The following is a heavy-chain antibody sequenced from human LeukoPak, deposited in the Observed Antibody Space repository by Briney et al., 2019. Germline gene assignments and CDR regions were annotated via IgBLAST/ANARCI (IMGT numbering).Heavy chain of an antibody. D-gene: IGHD3-9*01. Sequence: GGSLRLSCAASGFTFSSYAMSWVRQAPGKGLEWVSAITGSGGNTYYADSVKGRFTISRDNSKNTLYLQMNSLRAEDTAVYYCAKWGDYDVLTGYYVSDYWGQGTLVTVSS. CDR3: AKWGDYDVLTGYYVSDY. CDR1: GFTFSSYA. V-gene: IGHV3-23*01. J-gene: IGHJ4*02. CDR2: ITGSGGNT.